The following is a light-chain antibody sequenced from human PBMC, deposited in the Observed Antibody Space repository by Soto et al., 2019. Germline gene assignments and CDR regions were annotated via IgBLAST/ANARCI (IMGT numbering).Light chain of an antibody. CDR2: RAS. Sequence: EIVLTQSPGTLSLTPRSRASLFFMSSQSVSSNLAWHQQKPGQAPRLLIYRASTRATGIPARFSGSGSGTEFTLTISSLQSEDFAIYYCQQYNNWPRTFGQGTKVDIK. CDR3: QQYNNWPRT. CDR1: QSVSSN. J-gene: IGKJ1*01. V-gene: IGKV3-15*01.